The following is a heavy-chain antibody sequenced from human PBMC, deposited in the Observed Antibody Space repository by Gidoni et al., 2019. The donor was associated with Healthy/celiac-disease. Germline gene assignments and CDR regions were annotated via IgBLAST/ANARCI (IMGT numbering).Heavy chain of an antibody. CDR3: ARGNGWIQLWSSQPMYYFDY. CDR2: IYYSGST. D-gene: IGHD5-18*01. J-gene: IGHJ4*02. V-gene: IGHV4-61*01. Sequence: QVQLQESGPGLVKPSETLSLTCTVSGGSVSSGSYYWSWIRQPPGKGLEWIGYIYYSGSTNYNPSLKSRVTISVDTSKNQFSLKLSSVTAADTAVYYCARGNGWIQLWSSQPMYYFDYWGQGTLVTVSS. CDR1: GGSVSSGSYY.